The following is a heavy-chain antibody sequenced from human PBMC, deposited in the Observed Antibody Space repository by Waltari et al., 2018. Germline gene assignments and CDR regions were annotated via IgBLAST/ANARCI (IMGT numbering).Heavy chain of an antibody. J-gene: IGHJ3*01. Sequence: VQLLQSGTELKKPGRIVTISCQVSGYRFTDYYIHWVQQAPGKGPQWMGLVDPEDGETIYAERFQGRVTITADTSTETAFMELSSLTSDDTAVYYCVTALGDRSSASRPFDVWGLGTLITVSS. CDR2: VDPEDGET. V-gene: IGHV1-69-2*01. CDR1: GYRFTDYY. CDR3: VTALGDRSSASRPFDV. D-gene: IGHD3-10*01.